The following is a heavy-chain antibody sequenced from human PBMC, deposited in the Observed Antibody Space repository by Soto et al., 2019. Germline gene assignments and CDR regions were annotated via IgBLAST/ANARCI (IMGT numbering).Heavy chain of an antibody. D-gene: IGHD3-3*01. CDR2: ISAYNGNT. V-gene: IGHV1-18*04. CDR1: GYTFTSYC. J-gene: IGHJ6*02. CDR3: ARCYDFWSGYYYYYYGMDV. Sequence: ASVNVSCKASGYTFTSYCISWVREGPGQGLEWMGWISAYNGNTNYAQKLQGRVTMTTDTSTSTAYMELRSLRSDDTAVYYCARCYDFWSGYYYYYYGMDVWGQGTTVTVSS.